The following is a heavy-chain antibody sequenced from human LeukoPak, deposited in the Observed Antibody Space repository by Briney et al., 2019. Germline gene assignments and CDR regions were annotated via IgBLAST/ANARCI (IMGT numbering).Heavy chain of an antibody. D-gene: IGHD5-18*01. J-gene: IGHJ4*02. CDR2: MNPNSGNT. CDR3: ARAPWALGYSYGSDY. CDR1: GYTFTSYV. Sequence: ASVKVSCKASGYTFTSYVINWVRQATGQGLEWMGWMNPNSGNTGYAQKFQGRVTITRNTSISTAYMELSSLRSEDTAVYYCARAPWALGYSYGSDYWGQGTLVTVSS. V-gene: IGHV1-8*03.